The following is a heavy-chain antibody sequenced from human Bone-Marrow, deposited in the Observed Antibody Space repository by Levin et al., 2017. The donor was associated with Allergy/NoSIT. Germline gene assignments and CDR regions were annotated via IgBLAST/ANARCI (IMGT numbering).Heavy chain of an antibody. Sequence: LLLPFSSSFFPFLPSFLNWVRQAPGKGLEWVGRIKGKTDGGTTDYAAPVKGRFPLSLDDSKNMLYLQMNSLKIEDTAVYYCSTVRYCTSGVCYPRYYYYYGMDVWGQGTTVTVSS. CDR3: STVRYCTSGVCYPRYYYYYGMDV. J-gene: IGHJ6*02. D-gene: IGHD2-8*01. CDR2: IKGKTDGGTT. V-gene: IGHV3-15*07. CDR1: FFPFLPSF.